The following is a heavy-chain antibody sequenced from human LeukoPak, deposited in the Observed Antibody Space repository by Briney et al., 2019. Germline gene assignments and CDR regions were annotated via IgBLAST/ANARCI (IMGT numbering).Heavy chain of an antibody. V-gene: IGHV4-38-2*01. D-gene: IGHD5-12*01. CDR2: INHSGST. Sequence: SETLSLTCAVSGYYINSGYYWGWIRQPPGKGQEWVGSINHSGSTYYHPSITSRVTISVDTSKNHCSLKLNSVTAADTAVYYCARHGTATGWFDPWGQGNLVTVSS. CDR3: ARHGTATGWFDP. CDR1: GYYINSGYY. J-gene: IGHJ5*02.